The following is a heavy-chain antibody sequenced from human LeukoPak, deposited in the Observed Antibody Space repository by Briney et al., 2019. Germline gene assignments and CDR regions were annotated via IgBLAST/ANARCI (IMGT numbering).Heavy chain of an antibody. Sequence: LRLSCAASGFIFDDYAVHWVRQAPGKGLEWIGYIYHSGSTYYNPSLKSRVTISVDRSKNQFSLKLSSVTAADTAVYYCARNLGIVVVPAARGFDYWGQGTLVTVSS. D-gene: IGHD2-2*01. CDR3: ARNLGIVVVPAARGFDY. CDR1: GFIFDDYA. J-gene: IGHJ4*02. V-gene: IGHV4-30-2*01. CDR2: IYHSGST.